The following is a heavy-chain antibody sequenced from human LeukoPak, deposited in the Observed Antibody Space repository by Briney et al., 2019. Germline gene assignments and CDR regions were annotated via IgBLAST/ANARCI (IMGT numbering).Heavy chain of an antibody. Sequence: PGGSLRLSCAASGFTFSSYSMNWVRQAPGKGLEWVSSISTSSSYIYYADSVKGRFTISRDNAKNSLYLQMNSLRAEDTAVYYCAELGITMIGGVWGIGTTVTISS. CDR3: AELGITMIGGV. CDR1: GFTFSSYS. J-gene: IGHJ6*04. CDR2: ISTSSSYI. V-gene: IGHV3-21*01. D-gene: IGHD3-10*02.